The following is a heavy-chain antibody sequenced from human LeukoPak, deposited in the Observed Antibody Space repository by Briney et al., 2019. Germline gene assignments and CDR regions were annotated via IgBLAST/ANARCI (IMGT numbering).Heavy chain of an antibody. Sequence: GGSLRLSCAASGFTFSSYGMHWVRQAPGKGLEWVAFIRYDGSNKYYADSVKGRFTISRDNAKNSLYLQMNSLRPEDMALYYCAKDVSLGYCSGGSCSAHFDYWGRGTLVTVSS. V-gene: IGHV3-30*02. CDR2: IRYDGSNK. J-gene: IGHJ4*02. CDR1: GFTFSSYG. CDR3: AKDVSLGYCSGGSCSAHFDY. D-gene: IGHD2-15*01.